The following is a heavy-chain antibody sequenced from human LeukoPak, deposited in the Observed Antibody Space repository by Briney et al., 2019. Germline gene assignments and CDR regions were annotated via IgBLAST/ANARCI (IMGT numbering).Heavy chain of an antibody. J-gene: IGHJ3*02. V-gene: IGHV1-69*13. D-gene: IGHD6-13*01. CDR1: GGTFSSYA. Sequence: ASVKVSCKASGGTFSSYAISWVRQAPGQGLEWMGGIIPIFGTANYAQKFQGRVTITADESTSTAYMELSSLRSEDTAVYYCARAREAAAGPPFGAFDIWGQGTMVTVSS. CDR2: IIPIFGTA. CDR3: ARAREAAAGPPFGAFDI.